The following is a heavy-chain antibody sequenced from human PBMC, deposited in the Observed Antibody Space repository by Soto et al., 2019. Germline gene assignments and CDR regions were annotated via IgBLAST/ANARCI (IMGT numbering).Heavy chain of an antibody. CDR3: ARGIQYRYGMDV. CDR2: INGDGTGT. D-gene: IGHD5-18*01. J-gene: IGHJ6*02. Sequence: EVQLVESGGGLVQPGGSLRLSCAAAGFTFSNHRIHWVRQAPGKGLVWVSRINGDGTGTFYADSVRGRFAISRDNAENTVYLQMNSLRAEDTAVYYCARGIQYRYGMDVWGQGTTVTVSS. V-gene: IGHV3-74*01. CDR1: GFTFSNHR.